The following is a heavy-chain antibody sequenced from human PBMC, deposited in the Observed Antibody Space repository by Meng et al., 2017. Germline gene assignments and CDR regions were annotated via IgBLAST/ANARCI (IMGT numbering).Heavy chain of an antibody. CDR3: ARGEQVQQQLVLWFDP. CDR2: IIPIFGTA. Sequence: SVKVSCKASGGTFSSYAISWVLQAPGQGLEWRGGIIPIFGTANYAQKFQGRVTITADKSTSKAYMELSSLRSEDTAVYYCARGEQVQQQLVLWFDPWGQGTLVTVSS. CDR1: GGTFSSYA. J-gene: IGHJ5*02. D-gene: IGHD6-13*01. V-gene: IGHV1-69*06.